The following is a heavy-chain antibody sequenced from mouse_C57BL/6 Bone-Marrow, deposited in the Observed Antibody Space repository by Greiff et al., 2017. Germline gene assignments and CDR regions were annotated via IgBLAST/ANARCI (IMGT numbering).Heavy chain of an antibody. CDR2: ISDGGSYT. J-gene: IGHJ4*01. V-gene: IGHV5-4*03. CDR1: GFTFSSYA. CDR3: ARGPLDY. Sequence: EVKVVESGGGLVKPGGSLKLSCAASGFTFSSYAMSWVRQTPEKRLEWVATISDGGSYTYYPDNVKGRFTISRDNAKNHLYLQMSHLKSEDTAMYYCARGPLDYWGQGTSVTVSS.